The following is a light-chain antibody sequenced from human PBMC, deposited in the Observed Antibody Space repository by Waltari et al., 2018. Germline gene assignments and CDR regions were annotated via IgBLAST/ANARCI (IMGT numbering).Light chain of an antibody. CDR2: AAS. Sequence: DIQITQSPSSLSASVGYRVPITCRASQGIRSCLAWYQQKPWKAPELLIYAASSFQSGVPSRFSGSGSGTDFTLTISSLQPEDFATYYCQQAYSFPLTFGGGTKVEIK. V-gene: IGKV1-12*01. J-gene: IGKJ4*01. CDR3: QQAYSFPLT. CDR1: QGIRSC.